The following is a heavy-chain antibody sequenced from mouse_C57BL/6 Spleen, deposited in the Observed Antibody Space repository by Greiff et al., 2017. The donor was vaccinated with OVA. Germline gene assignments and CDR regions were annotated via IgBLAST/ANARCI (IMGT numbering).Heavy chain of an antibody. J-gene: IGHJ1*03. V-gene: IGHV1-53*01. CDR3: ARVAQGTLYWYFDV. D-gene: IGHD1-3*01. CDR1: GYTFTSYW. CDR2: INPSNGGT. Sequence: QVQLQQPGTELVRPGASVKLSCKASGYTFTSYWMHWVKQRPGQGLEWIGNINPSNGGTNYNEKFKNKATLTVDKSSSTAYMQLSSLTSEDSAVYYGARVAQGTLYWYFDVWGTGTTVTVSS.